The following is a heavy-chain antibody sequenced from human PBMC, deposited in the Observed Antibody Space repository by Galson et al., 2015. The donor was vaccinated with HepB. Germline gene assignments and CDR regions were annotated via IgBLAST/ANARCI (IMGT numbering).Heavy chain of an antibody. CDR1: GVTFSNYW. D-gene: IGHD1-26*01. J-gene: IGHJ4*02. V-gene: IGHV3-7*01. CDR2: IKQDGNEK. CDR3: ARAYSGSYRIGDF. Sequence: SLRLSCAASGVTFSNYWMTWVRQAPGSGLEWVANIKQDGNEKYYVDSVKGRVTISRDNAKNSLYLQMNSLRAEDTAVYYCARAYSGSYRIGDFWGQGTLVTVSS.